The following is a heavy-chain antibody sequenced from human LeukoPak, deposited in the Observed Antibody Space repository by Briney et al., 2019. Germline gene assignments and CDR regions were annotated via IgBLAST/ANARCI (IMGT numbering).Heavy chain of an antibody. D-gene: IGHD3-10*01. CDR3: AREVRRFGEFLDY. V-gene: IGHV3-30-3*01. CDR2: ISYDGSNK. J-gene: IGHJ4*02. Sequence: PGGSLRPSCAASGFTFSSYAMHWVRQAPGKGLEWVAVISYDGSNKYYADSVKGRFTISRDNSKNTLYLQMNSLRAEDTAVYYCAREVRRFGEFLDYWGQGTLVTVSS. CDR1: GFTFSSYA.